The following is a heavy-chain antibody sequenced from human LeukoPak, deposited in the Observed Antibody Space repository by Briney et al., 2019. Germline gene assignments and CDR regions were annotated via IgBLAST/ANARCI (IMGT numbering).Heavy chain of an antibody. D-gene: IGHD3-9*01. CDR2: VHPRGNT. J-gene: IGHJ4*02. CDR3: ARAPAYEYIYFDYFDC. V-gene: IGHV4-38-2*02. Sequence: PSETLSLTCTVSNYSIISDYYWGWIRQPPGKGLEWIGSVHPRGNTYYNPSLKSRVSISLDTSKNQFSLKLSSMTAADTAVYYCARAPAYEYIYFDYFDCWGQGTLVTVSS. CDR1: NYSIISDYY.